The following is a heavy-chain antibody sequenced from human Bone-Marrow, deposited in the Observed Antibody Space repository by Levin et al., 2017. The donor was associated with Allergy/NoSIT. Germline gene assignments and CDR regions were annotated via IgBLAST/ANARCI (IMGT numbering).Heavy chain of an antibody. CDR2: IIPIFGTA. D-gene: IGHD1-7*01. J-gene: IGHJ5*02. Sequence: GASVKVSCKASGGTFSSYAISWVRQAPGQGLEWMGGIIPIFGTANYAQKFQGRVTITADKSTSTAYMELSSLRSEDTAVYYCARDVGTGTTSSVWFDPWGQGTLVTVSS. CDR1: GGTFSSYA. V-gene: IGHV1-69*06. CDR3: ARDVGTGTTSSVWFDP.